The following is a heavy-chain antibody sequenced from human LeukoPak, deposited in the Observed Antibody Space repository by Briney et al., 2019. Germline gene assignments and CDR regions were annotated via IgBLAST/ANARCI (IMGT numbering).Heavy chain of an antibody. CDR1: GGSVSSGSYY. CDR3: ARSRSGYSYDHAAFEI. D-gene: IGHD5-18*01. Sequence: SETLSLTCTVSGGSVSSGSYYWSWIRQPPGKGLEWIGYIYYSGSTNYNPSLKSRVTISVDTSKNQFSLKLSSVTAADTAVYYCARSRSGYSYDHAAFEIWGQGTLVTVSS. J-gene: IGHJ3*02. CDR2: IYYSGST. V-gene: IGHV4-61*01.